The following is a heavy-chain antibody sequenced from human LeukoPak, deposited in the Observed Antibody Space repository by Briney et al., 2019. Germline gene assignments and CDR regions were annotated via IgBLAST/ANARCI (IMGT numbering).Heavy chain of an antibody. V-gene: IGHV3-15*01. D-gene: IGHD2-2*01. J-gene: IGHJ5*02. CDR2: IKSKTDGGTT. Sequence: GGSLRLSCAASGFTFSSYAMSWVRQAPGKGLEWVGRIKSKTDGGTTDYAAPVKGRFTISRDDSKNTLYLQMNSLKTEDTAVYYCTTLPYCSSTSCYDWFDPWGQGTLVTVSS. CDR3: TTLPYCSSTSCYDWFDP. CDR1: GFTFSSYA.